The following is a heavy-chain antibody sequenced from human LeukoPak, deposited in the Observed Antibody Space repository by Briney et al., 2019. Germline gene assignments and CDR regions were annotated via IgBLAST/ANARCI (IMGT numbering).Heavy chain of an antibody. D-gene: IGHD4-17*01. J-gene: IGHJ1*01. Sequence: SETLSLTCTVSGGSISSYYWSWIRQPPGKGLEWIGYIYYSGSTNYNPSLKSRVTISVDTSKNQFSLKLSSVTAADTAVYYCARPIQDYGDYEYFEHWGQGTLVTVSS. CDR1: GGSISSYY. CDR2: IYYSGST. CDR3: ARPIQDYGDYEYFEH. V-gene: IGHV4-59*08.